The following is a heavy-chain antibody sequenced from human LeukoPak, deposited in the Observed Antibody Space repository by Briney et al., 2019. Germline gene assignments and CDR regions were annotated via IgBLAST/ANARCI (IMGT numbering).Heavy chain of an antibody. V-gene: IGHV4-59*09. CDR3: ARGRWELPY. D-gene: IGHD2-15*01. CDR2: GIT. Sequence: GITNYNPSLKSRVTISIDASKNQVSLNLSSVTAADTAMYYCARGRWELPYWGQGALVTVSS. J-gene: IGHJ4*02.